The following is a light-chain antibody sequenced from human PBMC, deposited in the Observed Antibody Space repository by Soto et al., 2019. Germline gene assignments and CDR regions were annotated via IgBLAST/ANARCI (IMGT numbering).Light chain of an antibody. Sequence: EIVLPQCPATLYVCQGESATPSCRASQSVPNSVAWYQPKPGQAPRLLSYGASTRATDFPARCSGSGSGTDFTLTISSLQSEDSATYYCQQLEGMPITFGQGTRLEIK. CDR2: GAS. CDR3: QQLEGMPIT. V-gene: IGKV3-15*01. J-gene: IGKJ5*01. CDR1: QSVPNS.